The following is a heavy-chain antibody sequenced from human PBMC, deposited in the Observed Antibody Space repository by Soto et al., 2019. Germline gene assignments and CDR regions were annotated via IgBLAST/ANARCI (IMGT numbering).Heavy chain of an antibody. CDR3: ARDLMVRGDPRGMDV. CDR2: IWYDGSNK. CDR1: GFTFSSYG. Sequence: QVQLVESGGGVVQPGRSLRLSCAASGFTFSSYGMHWVRQAPGKGLERVAVIWYDGSNKYYADSVKGRFTISRDNSKNTLYLQMNSLRAEDTAVYYCARDLMVRGDPRGMDVWGQGTTVTVSS. D-gene: IGHD3-10*01. J-gene: IGHJ6*02. V-gene: IGHV3-33*01.